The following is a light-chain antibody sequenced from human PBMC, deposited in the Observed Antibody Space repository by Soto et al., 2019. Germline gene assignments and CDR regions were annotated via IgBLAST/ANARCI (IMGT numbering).Light chain of an antibody. CDR3: KQSYSTPIT. CDR1: QSISSY. V-gene: IGKV1-39*01. J-gene: IGKJ5*01. CDR2: AAY. Sequence: DIQMTQSPSSLSASVGDRVTITCRASQSISSYLNWYQQKPGKAHKLLIYAAYSLQSGVQSRFSGSGSGTDFTLTIRSLQPEDFATYYCKQSYSTPITFGQGTRLEIK.